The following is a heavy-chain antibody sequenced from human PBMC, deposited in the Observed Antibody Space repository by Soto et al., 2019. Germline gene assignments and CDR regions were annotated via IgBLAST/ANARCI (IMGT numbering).Heavy chain of an antibody. D-gene: IGHD3-3*01. CDR1: GYTFTSYA. J-gene: IGHJ4*02. CDR3: AREHYYDFWRVYEN. V-gene: IGHV1-3*01. Sequence: ASVKVSCKASGYTFTSYAMHWVRQAPGQRLEWMGWINAGNGNTKYSQKFQGRVTITRDTSASTAYMELSSLRSEDTAVYYCAREHYYDFWRVYENWGQGTLVTVTP. CDR2: INAGNGNT.